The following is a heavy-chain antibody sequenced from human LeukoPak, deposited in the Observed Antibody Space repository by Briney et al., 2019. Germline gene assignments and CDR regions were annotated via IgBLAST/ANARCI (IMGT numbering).Heavy chain of an antibody. Sequence: SETLSLTCTVSGGSISSSSYCWGWIRQPPGKGLEWIGSIYYSGSTYYNPFLKSRVTISVDTSKNQLSLKLSSVTAADTAVYYCARDSFDYSNYPYYYYMDVWGKGTTVTVSS. V-gene: IGHV4-39*07. CDR2: IYYSGST. J-gene: IGHJ6*03. CDR3: ARDSFDYSNYPYYYYMDV. CDR1: GGSISSSSYC. D-gene: IGHD4-11*01.